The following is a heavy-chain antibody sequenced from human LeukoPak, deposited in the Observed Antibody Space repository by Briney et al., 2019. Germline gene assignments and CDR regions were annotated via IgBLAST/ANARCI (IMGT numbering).Heavy chain of an antibody. Sequence: GASVKVSCKASGYTFTSYAMHWVRQAPGQRLEWMGWINAGNGNTKYSQEFQGRVTITRDTSTSTAYMELRSLRSDDTAVYYCARQYSSSWSRGYFDYWGQGTLVTVSS. CDR3: ARQYSSSWSRGYFDY. CDR1: GYTFTSYA. V-gene: IGHV1-3*01. J-gene: IGHJ4*02. CDR2: INAGNGNT. D-gene: IGHD6-13*01.